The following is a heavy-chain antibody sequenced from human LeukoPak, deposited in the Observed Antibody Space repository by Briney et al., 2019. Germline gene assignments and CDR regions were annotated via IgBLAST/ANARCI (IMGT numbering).Heavy chain of an antibody. CDR3: ASDYGGNSFQDY. V-gene: IGHV3-30*07. CDR1: GFTFSSYA. CDR2: ISYDGSNK. Sequence: GGSLRLSCAASGFTFSSYAMHWVRQAPGKGLEWVAVISYDGSNKYYADSVKGRFTIPRDNAKNSLYLQMYSLRAEDTAVYYCASDYGGNSFQDYWGQGTLVTVSS. J-gene: IGHJ4*02. D-gene: IGHD4-23*01.